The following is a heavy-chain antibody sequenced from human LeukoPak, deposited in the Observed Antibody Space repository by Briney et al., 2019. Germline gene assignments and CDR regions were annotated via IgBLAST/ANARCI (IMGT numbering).Heavy chain of an antibody. CDR2: IIPIFGTA. J-gene: IGHJ4*02. D-gene: IGHD3-3*01. CDR1: GGTFSSYA. CDR3: ARALPHYDFWSGYDY. V-gene: IGHV1-69*13. Sequence: GASVKVSCKASGGTFSSYAISWVRQAPGQGLEWMGGIIPIFGTANYAQKFQGRVTITADESTSTAYMELSSLRSEDTAVYYCARALPHYDFWSGYDYWGQGTLVTVSS.